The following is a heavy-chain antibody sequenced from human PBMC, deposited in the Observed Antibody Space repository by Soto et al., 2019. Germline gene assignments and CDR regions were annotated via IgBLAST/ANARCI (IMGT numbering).Heavy chain of an antibody. J-gene: IGHJ6*02. V-gene: IGHV1-69*12. CDR1: GGTFGNSA. D-gene: IGHD6-6*01. CDR2: IIPIFPTP. Sequence: QVQLVQSGAEVKKPGSSVTVSCKASGGTFGNSAISWVRQAPGQGLEWMGGIIPIFPTPHYAQKFQGRVTITADQSTITAYMEVTSLRSEDTAVYYCARDKARQQLSDNYYYGIDVWGQGTTVTGSS. CDR3: ARDKARQQLSDNYYYGIDV.